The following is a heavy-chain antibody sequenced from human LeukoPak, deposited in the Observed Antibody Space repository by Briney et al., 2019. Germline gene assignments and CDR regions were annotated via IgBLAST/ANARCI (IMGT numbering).Heavy chain of an antibody. CDR1: GGSFSGYY. J-gene: IGHJ6*03. CDR2: INHSGST. V-gene: IGHV4-34*01. CDR3: ARGFTPYYYYYMDV. Sequence: SETLSLTCAVYGGSFSGYYWSWIRQPPGKGLEWIGGINHSGSTNYNPSLKSRVTISVDTSKNQFSLKLSSVTAADTAVYYCARGFTPYYYYYMDVWGKGTTVTVSS.